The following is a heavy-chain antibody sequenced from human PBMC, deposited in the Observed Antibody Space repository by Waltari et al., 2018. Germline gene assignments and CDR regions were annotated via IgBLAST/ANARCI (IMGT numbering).Heavy chain of an antibody. CDR3: SRDCTGGSCYGLTYGMDV. CDR2: IDLNSGDT. D-gene: IGHD2-15*01. Sequence: QVQLVQSGAAVKMPGDSVKVSCTASGYTFTAYYIQWVRQAPGQGLEWVGRIDLNSGDTNFAEKFLGRVTMTRDTSITTAYLELRRLRSDDTAIYHCSRDCTGGSCYGLTYGMDVWGQGTLVSVSS. J-gene: IGHJ6*02. V-gene: IGHV1-2*02. CDR1: GYTFTAYY.